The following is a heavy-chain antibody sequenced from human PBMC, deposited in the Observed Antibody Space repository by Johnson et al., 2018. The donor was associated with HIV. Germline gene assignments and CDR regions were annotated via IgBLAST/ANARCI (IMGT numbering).Heavy chain of an antibody. J-gene: IGHJ3*02. D-gene: IGHD1-26*01. CDR2: ISYDGSSK. Sequence: QVQLVESGGGVVQPGRSLRLACAASAFTFSNYAMHWVRQAPGKGLEWVAVISYDGSSKYYAESLKGRFTISRDNSKNTLYLQMNSLRAEDTAVYYCAREGAWEVRPGAFDIWGQGTMVTVSS. CDR3: AREGAWEVRPGAFDI. V-gene: IGHV3-30*14. CDR1: AFTFSNYA.